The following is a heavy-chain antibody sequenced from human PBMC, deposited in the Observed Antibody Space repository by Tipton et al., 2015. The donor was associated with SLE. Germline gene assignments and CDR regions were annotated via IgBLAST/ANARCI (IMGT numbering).Heavy chain of an antibody. CDR1: GGSISSHY. Sequence: TLSLTCTVSGGSISSHYWSWFWQPPGKGLEWVGEINQAIGTNYNPALKSRVTISMDTSKIQFSLKLNSVTATDTAVYYCGRGRTDAWELVGYWGQGTLVTVSS. V-gene: IGHV4-34*01. CDR2: INQAIGT. J-gene: IGHJ4*02. CDR3: GRGRTDAWELVGY. D-gene: IGHD4-23*01.